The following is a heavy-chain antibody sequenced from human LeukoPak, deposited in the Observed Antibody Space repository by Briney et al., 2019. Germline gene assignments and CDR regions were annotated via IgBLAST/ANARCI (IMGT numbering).Heavy chain of an antibody. V-gene: IGHV4-34*01. D-gene: IGHD3-3*01. J-gene: IGHJ6*03. CDR1: GGSFSGYY. Sequence: SETLPLTRAVYGGSFSGYYWSWIRQPPGKGLEWIGEINHSGSTNYNPSLKSRVTISVVTSKNQFSLKLSSVTAADTAVYYCARKGPKVTIFGVVNRKTYMDVWGKGTTVTVSS. CDR3: ARKGPKVTIFGVVNRKTYMDV. CDR2: INHSGST.